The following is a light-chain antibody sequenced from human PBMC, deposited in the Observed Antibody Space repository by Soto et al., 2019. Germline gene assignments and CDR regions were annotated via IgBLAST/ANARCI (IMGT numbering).Light chain of an antibody. J-gene: IGLJ2*01. CDR3: CSYAGGSTFVV. V-gene: IGLV2-23*03. Sequence: QSALTQPASVSGSPGQSITISCTGTSSDFGTYNFVSWYQQHPGKAPKLMIYEGSKRPSGVSNRFSGSKSGNTASLTISGLQAEDEADYYCCSYAGGSTFVVFGGGTKLTVL. CDR2: EGS. CDR1: SSDFGTYNF.